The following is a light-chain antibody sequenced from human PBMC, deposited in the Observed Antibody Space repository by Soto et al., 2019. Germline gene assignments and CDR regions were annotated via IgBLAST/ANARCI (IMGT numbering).Light chain of an antibody. CDR1: QTVSSN. Sequence: EIVMTQSPATLSVSPGERATLSCRASQTVSSNLAWYQHKPGQAPRLLIDGASTRAAGIPARFSGSGSGTEFTLTISSLQSEDFADYYCQQYYKWPSWTFGQGTKVEIK. J-gene: IGKJ1*01. CDR3: QQYYKWPSWT. V-gene: IGKV3-15*01. CDR2: GAS.